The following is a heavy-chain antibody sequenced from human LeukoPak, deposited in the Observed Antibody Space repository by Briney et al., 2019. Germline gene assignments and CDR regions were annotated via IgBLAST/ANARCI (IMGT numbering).Heavy chain of an antibody. D-gene: IGHD3-10*01. CDR3: ARLTYGSGSYYKPKFDY. CDR2: ISFSGTT. Sequence: SETLSLTCTVSGGSVSNYYWTWIRQPPGKGLEWIGYISFSGTTNYNPSLKSRVAISLDTSNNQFSLKLSSVTAADTAVYYCARLTYGSGSYYKPKFDYWGQGTLVTVSS. CDR1: GGSVSNYY. V-gene: IGHV4-59*02. J-gene: IGHJ4*02.